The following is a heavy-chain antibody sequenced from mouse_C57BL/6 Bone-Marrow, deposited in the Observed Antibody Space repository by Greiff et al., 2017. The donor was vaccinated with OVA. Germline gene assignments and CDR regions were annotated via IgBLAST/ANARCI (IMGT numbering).Heavy chain of an antibody. CDR2: IYPGDGDT. J-gene: IGHJ1*03. Sequence: VMLVESGAELVKPGASVKISCKASGYAFSSYWMNWVKQRPGKGLEWIGQIYPGDGDTNYNGKFKGKATLTAGKSSSTAYMQLSSLTSEDSAVYFCANSNPWYFDVWGTGTTVTVSS. V-gene: IGHV1-80*01. CDR3: ANSNPWYFDV. D-gene: IGHD2-5*01. CDR1: GYAFSSYW.